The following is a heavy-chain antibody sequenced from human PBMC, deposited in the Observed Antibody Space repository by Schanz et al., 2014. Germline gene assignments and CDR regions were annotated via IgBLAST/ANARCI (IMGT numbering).Heavy chain of an antibody. CDR2: IRYDGINK. J-gene: IGHJ5*02. D-gene: IGHD6-13*01. CDR1: GFTFSTTG. V-gene: IGHV3-30*02. CDR3: ARDMTIAPA. Sequence: QVRLVESGGGVVQPGGSLRLSCAASGFTFSTTGMHWVRQAPGKGLVWGTYIRYDGINKYYADSVKGRFTVSRDNAKSTLFLNMDSLRHEATDIYYCARDMTIAPAWGQGTLVTVSS.